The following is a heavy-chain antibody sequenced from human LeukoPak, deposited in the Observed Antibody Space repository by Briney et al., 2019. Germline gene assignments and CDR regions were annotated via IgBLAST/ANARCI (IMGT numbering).Heavy chain of an antibody. Sequence: SETLSLTCAVYGGSFSGYYWSWIRQPPGKGLEWIGEINHSGSTNYNPSLRSRVTISVDTSKNQFSLKRSSVTAADTAVYYCASSGWTGWFDYWGQGTLVTVSS. D-gene: IGHD6-19*01. V-gene: IGHV4-34*01. CDR3: ASSGWTGWFDY. CDR1: GGSFSGYY. J-gene: IGHJ4*02. CDR2: INHSGST.